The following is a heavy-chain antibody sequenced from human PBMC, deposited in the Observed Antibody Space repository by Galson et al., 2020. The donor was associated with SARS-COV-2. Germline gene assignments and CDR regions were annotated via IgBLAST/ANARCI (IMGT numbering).Heavy chain of an antibody. J-gene: IGHJ6*02. CDR3: ARGIYCSGGSCYFYGMDV. D-gene: IGHD2-15*01. V-gene: IGHV3-11*01. Sequence: TWGSLRLSCAASGFTFSDYYMSWIRQAPGKGLEWVSYISSSGSTIYYADSVKGRFTISRDNAKNSLYLQMNSLRAEDTAVYYCARGIYCSGGSCYFYGMDVWGQGTTVTVSS. CDR2: ISSSGSTI. CDR1: GFTFSDYY.